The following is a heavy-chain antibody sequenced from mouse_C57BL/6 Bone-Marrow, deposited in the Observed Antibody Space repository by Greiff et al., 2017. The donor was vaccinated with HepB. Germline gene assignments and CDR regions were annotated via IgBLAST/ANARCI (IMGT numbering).Heavy chain of an antibody. CDR1: GFTFSNYW. Sequence: VKLMESGGRPVQPGGSMKLSCVASGFTFSNYWMNWVRQSPEKGLEWVAQIRLKSDNYATHYAESVKGRFTISRDDSKSSVYLQMNNLRAEDTGIYYCTAVGQLRLRDYWGQGTTLTVSS. J-gene: IGHJ2*01. CDR2: IRLKSDNYAT. V-gene: IGHV6-3*01. D-gene: IGHD3-2*02. CDR3: TAVGQLRLRDY.